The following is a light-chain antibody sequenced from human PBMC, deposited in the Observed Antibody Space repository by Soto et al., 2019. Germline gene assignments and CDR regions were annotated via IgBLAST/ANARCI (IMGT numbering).Light chain of an antibody. Sequence: QSALTQPRSVSGSPGQSVTISCTGTSSDVGCYNYVSWYQQHPGKAPKLMIYDVSKRPSGVPDRFSGSKSGNTASLTISGLQAEDEADYYCCSYAGSYTFVVFGGGTKVTVL. CDR1: SSDVGCYNY. CDR3: CSYAGSYTFVV. CDR2: DVS. J-gene: IGLJ2*01. V-gene: IGLV2-11*01.